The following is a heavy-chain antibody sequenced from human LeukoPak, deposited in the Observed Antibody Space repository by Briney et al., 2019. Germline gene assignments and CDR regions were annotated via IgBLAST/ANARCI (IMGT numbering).Heavy chain of an antibody. CDR2: IVVGSGNT. CDR3: AALSITGTEYYYGMDV. D-gene: IGHD1-7*01. CDR1: GFTFTSSA. Sequence: ASVKVSCKASGFTFTSSAVQWVRQARGQRLEWIGWIVVGSGNTNYAQKFQERVTITRDVSTSTAYMELSSLRSEDTAVYYCAALSITGTEYYYGMDVWGQGTTVTVSS. V-gene: IGHV1-58*01. J-gene: IGHJ6*02.